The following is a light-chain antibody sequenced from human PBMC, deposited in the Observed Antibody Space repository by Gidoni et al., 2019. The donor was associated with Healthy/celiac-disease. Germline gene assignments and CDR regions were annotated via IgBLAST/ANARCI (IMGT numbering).Light chain of an antibody. CDR3: QQYYSTLRT. Sequence: DIQMTQSPSSLSASVGDRVTITCRASQGISNSLAWYQQKPGKAPKLLLYAASRLESGVPSRFSGSGSETDYTLTISSLHPEDFATYYCQQYYSTLRTFGQGTKVEIK. CDR1: QGISNS. V-gene: IGKV1-NL1*01. J-gene: IGKJ1*01. CDR2: AAS.